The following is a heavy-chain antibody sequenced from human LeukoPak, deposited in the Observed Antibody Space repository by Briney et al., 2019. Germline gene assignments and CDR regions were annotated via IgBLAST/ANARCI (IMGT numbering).Heavy chain of an antibody. J-gene: IGHJ5*02. V-gene: IGHV3-21*01. D-gene: IGHD6-13*01. CDR1: RFTFSSYS. CDR3: AREFGSRLNNWFDP. CDR2: ISSSSSYI. Sequence: GGSLRLSCAASRFTFSSYSMNWVRQAPGKGLEWVSSISSSSSYIYYADSVKGRFTISRDNAKNSLYLQMNSLRAEDTAVYYCAREFGSRLNNWFDPWGQGTLVTVSS.